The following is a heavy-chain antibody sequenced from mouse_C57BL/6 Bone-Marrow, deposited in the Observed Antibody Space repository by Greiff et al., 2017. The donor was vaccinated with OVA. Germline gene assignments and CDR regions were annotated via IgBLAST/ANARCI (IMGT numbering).Heavy chain of an antibody. CDR3: ARRDYYGSSYGFAY. CDR1: GFTFSDYY. V-gene: IGHV5-12*01. J-gene: IGHJ3*01. D-gene: IGHD1-1*01. Sequence: EVKLMESGGGLEQPGGSLKLSCAASGFTFSDYYMYWVRQTPEKRLEWVAYISNGGGSTYYPDTVKGRFTISRDNAKNTLYLQMSRLKSEDTAMYYCARRDYYGSSYGFAYWGQGTLVTVSA. CDR2: ISNGGGST.